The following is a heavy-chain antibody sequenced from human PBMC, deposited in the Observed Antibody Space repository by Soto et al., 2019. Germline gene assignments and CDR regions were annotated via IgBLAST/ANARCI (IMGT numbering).Heavy chain of an antibody. CDR1: GGSISSDNW. CDR2: IYHSGGT. V-gene: IGHV4-4*02. Sequence: QVQLQESGPGLVNPSGTLSLTCAVSGGSISSDNWWSWVRQPPGKGLEWIGEIYHSGGTHYNPSLKDPVTISVDKSKNLISLELSSVTAADTAVYFCARHGGFSFDSWGQGTLVTVSS. CDR3: ARHGGFSFDS. J-gene: IGHJ4*02. D-gene: IGHD3-3*01.